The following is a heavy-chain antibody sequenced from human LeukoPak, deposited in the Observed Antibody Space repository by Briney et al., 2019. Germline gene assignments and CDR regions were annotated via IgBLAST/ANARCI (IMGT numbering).Heavy chain of an antibody. D-gene: IGHD3-9*01. CDR2: INHSGST. J-gene: IGHJ5*02. CDR3: ARGPPDVLRYFGWYPIRGYNWFDP. Sequence: SETLSLTCAVYGGSFSGYYWSWIRQPPGKGLEWIGEINHSGSTNYNPSLKSRVTISVDTSKNQFSLKLSSVTAADTAVYYCARGPPDVLRYFGWYPIRGYNWFDPWGQGTLVTASS. V-gene: IGHV4-34*01. CDR1: GGSFSGYY.